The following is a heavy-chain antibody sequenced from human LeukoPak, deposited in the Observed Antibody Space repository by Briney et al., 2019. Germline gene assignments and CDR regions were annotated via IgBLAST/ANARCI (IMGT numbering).Heavy chain of an antibody. CDR1: GFTFNSYA. CDR2: ICGGGGST. D-gene: IGHD3-16*02. Sequence: GGSLRLSCAAPGFTFNSYAMRWGRPAPGEGVGGGSAICGGGGSTYYADSVKGRFTISRDNSKNTLYLQMNSLRAEDTAVYYCAKGDGDYVWGSYRYTWLYYFDYWGQGTLVTVSS. J-gene: IGHJ4*02. V-gene: IGHV3-23*01. CDR3: AKGDGDYVWGSYRYTWLYYFDY.